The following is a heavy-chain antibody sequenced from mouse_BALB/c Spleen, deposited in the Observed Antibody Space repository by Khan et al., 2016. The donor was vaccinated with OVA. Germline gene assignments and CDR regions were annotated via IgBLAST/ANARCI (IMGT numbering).Heavy chain of an antibody. CDR3: AKRNS. CDR1: GFNIQDTY. CDR2: LVPANGNT. Sequence: VQLKQSGPELVKPGPSVKLSCTASGFNIQDTYMHWVKQRPEHDMEWIGRLVPANGNTKYDPKFQGKATITADTSSNTAYPQLSSLTSEDTAFKYCAKRNSRGQGNTLTVSS. V-gene: IGHV14-3*02. J-gene: IGHJ2*01.